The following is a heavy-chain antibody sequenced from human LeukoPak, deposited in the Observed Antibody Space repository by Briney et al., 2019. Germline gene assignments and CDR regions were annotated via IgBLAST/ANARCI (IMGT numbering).Heavy chain of an antibody. Sequence: PSETLSLTCTVSGGSISSGGYYWSWIRQHPGKGLEWIGYIYYSGSTYYNPSLKSRVTISVDTSKNQFSLKLSSVTAADTAVYYCARALRLGEFPPDYYYGMDVWGKGTTVTVSS. V-gene: IGHV4-31*03. CDR2: IYYSGST. J-gene: IGHJ6*04. CDR3: ARALRLGEFPPDYYYGMDV. D-gene: IGHD3-16*01. CDR1: GGSISSGGYY.